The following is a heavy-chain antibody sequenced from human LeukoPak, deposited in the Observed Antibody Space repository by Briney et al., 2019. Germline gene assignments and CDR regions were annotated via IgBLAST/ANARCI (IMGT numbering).Heavy chain of an antibody. V-gene: IGHV3-74*01. J-gene: IGHJ4*02. Sequence: GGSLRLSCAASGFTFNNSWINWVRQVPAKGLVWVSRINGDGTNTIYADSVKGRFTISRDNAKNTVYLQMNSLRAEDTAVYYCARDSREYYFDYWGQGTLVTVSS. D-gene: IGHD5-24*01. CDR1: GFTFNNSW. CDR3: ARDSREYYFDY. CDR2: INGDGTNT.